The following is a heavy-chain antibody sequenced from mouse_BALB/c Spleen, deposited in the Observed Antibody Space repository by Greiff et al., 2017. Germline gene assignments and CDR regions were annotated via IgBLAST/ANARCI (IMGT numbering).Heavy chain of an antibody. CDR1: GYSITSGYY. J-gene: IGHJ3*01. V-gene: IGHV3-6*02. Sequence: EVKLQESGPGLVKPSQSLSLTCSVTGYSITSGYYWNWIRQFPGNKLEWMGYISYDGSNNYNPSLKNRISITRDTSKNQFFLKLNSVTTEDTATYYCARDGHRGWFAYWGQGTLVTVSA. CDR2: ISYDGSN. CDR3: ARDGHRGWFAY.